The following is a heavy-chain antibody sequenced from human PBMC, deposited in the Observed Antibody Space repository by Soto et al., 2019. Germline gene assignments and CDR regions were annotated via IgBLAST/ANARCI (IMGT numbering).Heavy chain of an antibody. CDR2: IWYDGSNK. CDR3: ARDRGVFAKGFDY. J-gene: IGHJ4*02. CDR1: GFTFSSYG. V-gene: IGHV3-33*01. Sequence: SLRLSCAASGFTFSSYGMHWVRQAPGKGLEWVAVIWYDGSNKYYADSVKGRFTISRDNSKNTLYLQMNSLRAEDTAVYYCARDRGVFAKGFDYWGQGTLVTVSS. D-gene: IGHD3-10*01.